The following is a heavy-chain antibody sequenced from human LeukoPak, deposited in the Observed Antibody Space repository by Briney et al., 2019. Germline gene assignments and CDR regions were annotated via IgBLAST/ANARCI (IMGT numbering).Heavy chain of an antibody. CDR1: GFTFSSYA. Sequence: PGGSLRLSCAASGFTFSSYAMHWVRQAPGKGLEWVAVISYDGSNKYYADSVKGRFTISRDNPKNTLYLQMNSLRAEDTAVYYCVLELVAFDIWGQGTMVTVSS. J-gene: IGHJ3*02. D-gene: IGHD1-7*01. V-gene: IGHV3-30-3*01. CDR3: VLELVAFDI. CDR2: ISYDGSNK.